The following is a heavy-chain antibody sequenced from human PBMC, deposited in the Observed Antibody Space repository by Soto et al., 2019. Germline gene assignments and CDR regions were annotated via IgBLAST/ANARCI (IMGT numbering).Heavy chain of an antibody. CDR1: SASIISEQR. V-gene: IGHV4-4*02. CDR2: IHHSGST. D-gene: IGHD6-19*01. Sequence: QLQLQESGPGLVKPSETLSLTCAVSSASIISEQRWSWVRQPPGKGLEWIGEIHHSGSTNNNPSLMRRVTMSVDKSKNQFSLNLNSVTAADTGVYYCARSVGWYAIDQWGQGTLFIVSS. CDR3: ARSVGWYAIDQ. J-gene: IGHJ4*02.